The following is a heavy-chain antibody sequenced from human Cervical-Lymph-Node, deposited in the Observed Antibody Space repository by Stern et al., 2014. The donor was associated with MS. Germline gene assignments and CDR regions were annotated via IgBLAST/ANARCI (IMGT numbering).Heavy chain of an antibody. CDR2: ISAYNGNT. Sequence: VQLLESGAEVKKPGASGKVSCKASGYTFTSYGISWVRQAPGQGLEWMGWISAYNGNTNYAQKLQGRVTMTTNTSTSTAYMELRSLRSDDTAVYYCAREQGRYSSLHVPDYWGQGTLVTVSS. CDR3: AREQGRYSSLHVPDY. J-gene: IGHJ4*02. CDR1: GYTFTSYG. V-gene: IGHV1-18*04. D-gene: IGHD6-13*01.